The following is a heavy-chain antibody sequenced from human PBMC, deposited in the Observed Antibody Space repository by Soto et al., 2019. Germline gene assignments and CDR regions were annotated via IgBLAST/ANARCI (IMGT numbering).Heavy chain of an antibody. CDR1: GFSLSTTGVG. V-gene: IGHV2-5*02. J-gene: IGHJ6*02. D-gene: IGHD2-21*02. CDR3: IQSRCGGDCLQSYASYYYYGMDV. CDR2: IYWDDDK. Sequence: SGPTLVNPTQTLTLTCTFSGFSLSTTGVGVGWIRQPPGKALEWLALIYWDDDKRYSPSLRSRLTITKDTSKNQVVLTMTNMDPVDTATYYCIQSRCGGDCLQSYASYYYYGMDVWGQGTTVTVSS.